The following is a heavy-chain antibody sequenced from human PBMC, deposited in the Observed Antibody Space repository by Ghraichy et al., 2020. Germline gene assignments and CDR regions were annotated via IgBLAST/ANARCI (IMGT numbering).Heavy chain of an antibody. J-gene: IGHJ5*02. CDR2: IYSGGST. CDR1: GFTVSSNY. CDR3: ARVSLYCSGGSCYSGWFDP. V-gene: IGHV3-53*01. D-gene: IGHD2-15*01. Sequence: GGSLRLSCAASGFTVSSNYMSWVRQAPGKGLEWVSVIYSGGSTYYADSLKGRFTISRDNSKNTLYLQMNSLRAEDTAVYYCARVSLYCSGGSCYSGWFDPWGQGTLVTVSS.